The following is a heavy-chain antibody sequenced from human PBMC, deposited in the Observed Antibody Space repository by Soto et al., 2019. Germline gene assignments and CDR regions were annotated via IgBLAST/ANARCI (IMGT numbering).Heavy chain of an antibody. Sequence: PGGSLRLSCAASGFTFSTYGMHWVRQAPGKGLEWVAVIWYDGSNKYYADSVKGRFTISRDNSKNTLYLQMNSLRAEDTTVYYCARDHCGGDCYSDPYFDYWGQGTLVTVPQ. CDR3: ARDHCGGDCYSDPYFDY. J-gene: IGHJ4*01. CDR1: GFTFSTYG. CDR2: IWYDGSNK. D-gene: IGHD2-21*02. V-gene: IGHV3-33*01.